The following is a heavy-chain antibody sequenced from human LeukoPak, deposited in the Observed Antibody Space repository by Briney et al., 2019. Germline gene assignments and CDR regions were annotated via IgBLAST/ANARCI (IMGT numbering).Heavy chain of an antibody. J-gene: IGHJ4*02. CDR1: GFTFSSYS. V-gene: IGHV3-21*01. CDR2: ISSSSSYI. D-gene: IGHD3-3*01. Sequence: GGSLRLSCAASGFTFSSYSMNWVRQARGKGLEWVSSISSSSSYIYYADSVKGRFTISRDNAKNSLYLQMNSLRAEDTAVYYCARVLVLAPDYWGQGTLVTVSS. CDR3: ARVLVLAPDY.